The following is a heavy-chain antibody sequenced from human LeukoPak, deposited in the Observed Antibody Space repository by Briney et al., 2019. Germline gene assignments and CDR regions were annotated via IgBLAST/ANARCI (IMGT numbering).Heavy chain of an antibody. CDR1: GGSIRSYY. CDR3: ARESGGQSLYYFDY. CDR2: ISYSGTT. J-gene: IGHJ4*02. D-gene: IGHD3-16*01. V-gene: IGHV4-59*01. Sequence: SETLSLTCTVSGGSIRSYYWSWIRQPPGKGLEWIGYISYSGTTNYNPSLKSRVTISVDTSKNQFSLKLTSVTAADTAVYYCARESGGQSLYYFDYWGQGTLVTVSS.